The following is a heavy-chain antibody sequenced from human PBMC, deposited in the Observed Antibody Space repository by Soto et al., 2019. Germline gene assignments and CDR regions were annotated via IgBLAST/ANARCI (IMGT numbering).Heavy chain of an antibody. CDR1: GLPFRRSA. D-gene: IGHD3-3*01. CDR2: ISGGGNDR. CDR3: AVSGFMVAPDNRPFGY. J-gene: IGHJ4*02. Sequence: PGESLRFSCAASGLPFRRSAMSWDRLTPEKGLEWVACISGGGNDRYYADFVQGRFTFRRDNSRNKLYLQMNSLRADDKARYFCAVSGFMVAPDNRPFGYCGQG. V-gene: IGHV3-23*01.